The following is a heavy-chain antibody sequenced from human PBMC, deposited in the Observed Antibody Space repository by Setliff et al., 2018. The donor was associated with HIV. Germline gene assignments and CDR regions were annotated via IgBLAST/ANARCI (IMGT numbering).Heavy chain of an antibody. CDR2: IYYNGNT. Sequence: SETLSLTCTVSGGSISSTTYWWGWIRQPPGKGLEWIGTIYYNGNTFYDPSLESRVTISIDMSKNQFSLKLSSVTAADTAVYYCARGVEFDYWGQGTLVTVSS. V-gene: IGHV4-39*01. CDR1: GGSISSTTYW. CDR3: ARGVEFDY. J-gene: IGHJ4*02.